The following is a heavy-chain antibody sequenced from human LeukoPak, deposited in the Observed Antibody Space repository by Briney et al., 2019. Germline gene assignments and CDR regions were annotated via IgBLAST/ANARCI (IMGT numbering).Heavy chain of an antibody. J-gene: IGHJ4*02. CDR3: ARDSYGGNWSLGY. CDR2: VNPNTGGT. V-gene: IGHV1-2*02. CDR1: GYTFTDLY. Sequence: ASVKVSCKASGYTFTDLYIHWVRQAPGQGLEWMGWVNPNTGGTNYAQMFQGRVTMTRDTSISTAYMELSRLTSDDTAVYYCARDSYGGNWSLGYWGQGTLVTVSS. D-gene: IGHD4-23*01.